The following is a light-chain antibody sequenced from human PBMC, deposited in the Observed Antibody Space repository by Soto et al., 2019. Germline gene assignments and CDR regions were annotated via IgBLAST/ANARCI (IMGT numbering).Light chain of an antibody. CDR1: QSISSY. CDR2: AAS. CDR3: QQSYSTPWT. Sequence: DIQMTQSPSSLSASVGDRVTITCRASQSISSYLNWYQQKPGKAPKLLISAASSLQSGVPSSFSGSGSGTDFTLTISSLQPEDFATYYCQQSYSTPWTFGQGTKVEI. V-gene: IGKV1-39*01. J-gene: IGKJ1*01.